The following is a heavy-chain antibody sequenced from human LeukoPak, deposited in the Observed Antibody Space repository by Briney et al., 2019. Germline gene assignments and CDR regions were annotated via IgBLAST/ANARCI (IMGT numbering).Heavy chain of an antibody. CDR2: ISWNSGSI. J-gene: IGHJ4*02. CDR3: ATLTGEDY. D-gene: IGHD7-27*01. CDR1: GFTFDDYA. V-gene: IGHV3-9*03. Sequence: GRSLRLSCAASGFTFDDYAMHWVRQAPGKSLEWVSGISWNSGSIGYADSVKGRFTISRDNAKNSLYLQMNSLRAEDMALYYCATLTGEDYWGQGTLVTVSS.